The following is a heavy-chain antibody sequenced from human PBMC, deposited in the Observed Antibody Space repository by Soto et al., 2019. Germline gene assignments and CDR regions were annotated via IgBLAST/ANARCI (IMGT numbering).Heavy chain of an antibody. J-gene: IGHJ5*02. CDR2: ISSSSSTI. D-gene: IGHD3-22*01. CDR1: RFTFSSYS. V-gene: IGHV3-48*02. CDR3: ARSYYYDSSGSVNWFDP. Sequence: AGSLRLSCAASRFTFSSYSMNWVRQAPGKGLEWVSYISSSSSTIYYADSVKGRFTISRDNAKNSLYLQMNSLRDEDTAVYYCARSYYYDSSGSVNWFDPWGQGTLVTVSS.